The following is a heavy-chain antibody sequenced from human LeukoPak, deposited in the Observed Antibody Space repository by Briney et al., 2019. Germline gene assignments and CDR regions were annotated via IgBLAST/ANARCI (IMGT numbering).Heavy chain of an antibody. D-gene: IGHD3-10*01. J-gene: IGHJ4*02. CDR3: ESGPMVRGAIFDY. CDR1: GGSFSGYY. Sequence: SETLSLTCAVYGGSFSGYYWSWIRQPPGKGLEWIGEINHSGSTNYNPSLKSRVTISVDTSKNQFSLKLSSVTAADTAVYYCESGPMVRGAIFDYWGQGTLVTVSS. V-gene: IGHV4-34*01. CDR2: INHSGST.